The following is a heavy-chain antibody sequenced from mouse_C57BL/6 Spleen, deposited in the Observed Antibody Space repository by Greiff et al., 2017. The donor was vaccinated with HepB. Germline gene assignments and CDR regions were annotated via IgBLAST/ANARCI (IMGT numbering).Heavy chain of an antibody. CDR2: IDPSDSYT. V-gene: IGHV1-69*01. J-gene: IGHJ4*01. CDR3: ARVVTAMDY. CDR1: GYTFTSYW. Sequence: QVQLQQSGAELVMPGASVKLSCKASGYTFTSYWMHWVKQRPGQGLEWIGEIDPSDSYTNYNQKFKGKSTLTVDKSSSTAYMQLSSLTSEDSAVYYCARVVTAMDYWGQGTSVTVSS. D-gene: IGHD2-13*01.